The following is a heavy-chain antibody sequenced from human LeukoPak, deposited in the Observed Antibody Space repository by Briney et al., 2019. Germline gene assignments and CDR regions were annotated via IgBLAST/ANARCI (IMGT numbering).Heavy chain of an antibody. Sequence: GGSLRLSCAASGFSFSTFTINWVRQAPGKGLEWISYISSSSNIIYYADSVKGRLTISRDNANNSLYLQLNSLRAEDTAVYYCARGARIVVVTATLRGWFDSWGQGTLVTVSS. CDR1: GFSFSTFT. D-gene: IGHD2-21*02. CDR2: ISSSSNII. V-gene: IGHV3-48*04. CDR3: ARGARIVVVTATLRGWFDS. J-gene: IGHJ5*01.